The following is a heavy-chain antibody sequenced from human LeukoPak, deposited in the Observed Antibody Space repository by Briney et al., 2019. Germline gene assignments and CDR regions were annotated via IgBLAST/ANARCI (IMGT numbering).Heavy chain of an antibody. Sequence: PSETLSLTCTVSGGSISSYYWSWIRQPPGKGLEWIGEINHSGSTNYNPSLKSRVTISVDTSKNQFSLKLSSVTAADTAVYYCASRYGYYWGQGTLVTVSS. D-gene: IGHD5-18*01. CDR3: ASRYGYY. CDR2: INHSGST. CDR1: GGSISSYY. V-gene: IGHV4-34*01. J-gene: IGHJ4*02.